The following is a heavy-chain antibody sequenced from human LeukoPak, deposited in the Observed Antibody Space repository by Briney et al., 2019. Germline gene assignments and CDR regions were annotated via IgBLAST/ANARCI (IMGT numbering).Heavy chain of an antibody. J-gene: IGHJ4*02. D-gene: IGHD3-3*01. CDR1: GYTFTSYD. V-gene: IGHV1-8*01. CDR2: MNPNSGNT. CDR3: ARDGEWYEPTRTDY. Sequence: GASVKVSCKASGYTFTSYDINWVRQATGQGLEWMGWMNPNSGNTGYAQKFQGRVTMTRNTSISTAYMELSSLRSEDTAVYYCARDGEWYEPTRTDYWGQGTLVTVSS.